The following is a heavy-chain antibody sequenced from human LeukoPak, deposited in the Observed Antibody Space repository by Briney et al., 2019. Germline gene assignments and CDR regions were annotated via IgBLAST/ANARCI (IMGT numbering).Heavy chain of an antibody. J-gene: IGHJ4*02. V-gene: IGHV3-7*01. D-gene: IGHD3/OR15-3a*01. CDR3: ARYLDFRAGYYFDY. CDR2: MKQDGSER. Sequence: PGGSLRLSCAASGFIFSGYWMTWVRQAPGKGLEWVANMKQDGSERYYVDSVKGRFTISRDNAKSSLYLQMNSLRVEDTAVYYCARYLDFRAGYYFDYWGQGTLVTVPS. CDR1: GFIFSGYW.